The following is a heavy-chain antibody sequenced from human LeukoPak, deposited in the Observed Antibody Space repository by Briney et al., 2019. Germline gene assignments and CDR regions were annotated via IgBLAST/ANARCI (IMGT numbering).Heavy chain of an antibody. CDR3: AREAYYDSSGWYFDY. Sequence: SETLSLTCAVYGGSFSGYYWSWIRQPPGKGLEWIGYIYYSGSTYYNPSLKSRVTISVDTSKNQLSLKLSSVTAADTAVYYCAREAYYDSSGWYFDYWGQGTLVTVSS. J-gene: IGHJ4*02. D-gene: IGHD3-22*01. V-gene: IGHV4-34*09. CDR2: IYYSGST. CDR1: GGSFSGYY.